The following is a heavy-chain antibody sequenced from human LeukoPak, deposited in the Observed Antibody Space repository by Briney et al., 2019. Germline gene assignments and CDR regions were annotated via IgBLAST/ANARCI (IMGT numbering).Heavy chain of an antibody. J-gene: IGHJ4*02. CDR2: FDPEEGER. D-gene: IGHD3-16*01. Sequence: ASVTLSCKVSGYRLTEVFIHWVRQAPGEGLEWMGGFDPEEGERLYARKFQGRVTMTEDTSTDTAYMELSTLRFKDTAVYYCARDQGIGAAGFDFWGQGTLVTVSS. CDR1: GYRLTEVF. CDR3: ARDQGIGAAGFDF. V-gene: IGHV1-24*01.